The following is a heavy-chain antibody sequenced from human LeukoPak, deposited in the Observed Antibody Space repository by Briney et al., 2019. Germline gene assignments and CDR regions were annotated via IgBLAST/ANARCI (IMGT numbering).Heavy chain of an antibody. CDR1: GFTLKIYP. D-gene: IGHD4-17*01. J-gene: IGHJ3*02. CDR3: AREGVQTTVDAFDM. Sequence: GGSLRLSCAASGFTLKIYPMHWVRQAPGKGLEWLSVISHDGSDKNNADSVKGRFIISRDNSKNTLYLQLNSLRTEDTAMYCAREGVQTTVDAFDMWGLGTMVIVSS. CDR2: ISHDGSDK. V-gene: IGHV3-30*04.